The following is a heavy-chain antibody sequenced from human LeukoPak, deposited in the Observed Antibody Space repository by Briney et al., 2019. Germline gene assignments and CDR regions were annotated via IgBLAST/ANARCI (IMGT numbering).Heavy chain of an antibody. J-gene: IGHJ6*03. CDR1: GYSFTSYG. Sequence: GASVKVSCKASGYSFTSYGISWVRQAPGQGLEWMGGIIPIFGTANYAQKFQGRVTITADKSTSTAYMELSSLRSEDTAVYYCARNRGGVGASQRDYYYYMDVWGKGTTVTVSS. D-gene: IGHD1-26*01. CDR2: IIPIFGTA. CDR3: ARNRGGVGASQRDYYYYMDV. V-gene: IGHV1-69*06.